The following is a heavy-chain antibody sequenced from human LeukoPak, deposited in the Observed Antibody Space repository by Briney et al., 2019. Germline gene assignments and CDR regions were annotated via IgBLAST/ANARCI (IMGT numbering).Heavy chain of an antibody. J-gene: IGHJ6*03. CDR3: ARVHIVVVPAARRYYYYYMDV. D-gene: IGHD2-2*01. V-gene: IGHV1-8*03. Sequence: ASVKVSCKASGYTFTSYDINWVRQAPGQGLEWMGWMNPNSGNTGYAQKFQGRVTITRNTSISTAYMELSSLRSEDTAVYYCARVHIVVVPAARRYYYYYMDVWGKGTTVTVSS. CDR1: GYTFTSYD. CDR2: MNPNSGNT.